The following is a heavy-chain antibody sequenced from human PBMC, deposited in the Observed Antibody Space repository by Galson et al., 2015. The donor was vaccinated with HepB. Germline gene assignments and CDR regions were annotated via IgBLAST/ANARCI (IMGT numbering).Heavy chain of an antibody. CDR3: ARVGIAAAPTGDYYYGIDV. J-gene: IGHJ6*02. D-gene: IGHD6-13*01. V-gene: IGHV1-46*03. CDR1: GYTFTSYY. Sequence: SVKVSCKASGYTFTSYYMHWVRQAPGQGLEWMGIINPSGGSTSYAQKFQGRVTMTRNTSTSTVYMELSSLRSEDTAVYYCARVGIAAAPTGDYYYGIDVWGQGTTVTVSS. CDR2: INPSGGST.